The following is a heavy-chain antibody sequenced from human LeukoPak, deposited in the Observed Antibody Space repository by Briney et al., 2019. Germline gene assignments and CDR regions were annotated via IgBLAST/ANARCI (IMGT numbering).Heavy chain of an antibody. CDR1: GFTFSSYA. CDR3: ARDPDSGDDCGGDC. CDR2: INSSGGST. J-gene: IGHJ4*02. V-gene: IGHV3-23*01. Sequence: GGSLRLSCAASGFTFSSYAMSWVRQAPGKGLEWVSGINSSGGSTYYADSVKGRFTISRDNSKNTLYLQMNSLRAEDTAVYYCARDPDSGDDCGGDCWGQGTLVTVSS. D-gene: IGHD2-21*01.